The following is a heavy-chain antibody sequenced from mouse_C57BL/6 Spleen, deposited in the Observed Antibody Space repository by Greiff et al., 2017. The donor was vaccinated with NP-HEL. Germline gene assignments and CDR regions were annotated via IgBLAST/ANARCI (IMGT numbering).Heavy chain of an antibody. Sequence: VQLKQSGPELVKPGASVKISCKASGYSFTDYNMNWVKQSNGKSLEWIGVINPNYGTTSYNQKFKGKATLTVDQSSSTAYMPLNSLTSEDSAVYYCARSYYYGSSHYAMDYWGQGTSVTVSS. J-gene: IGHJ4*01. CDR2: INPNYGTT. CDR3: ARSYYYGSSHYAMDY. V-gene: IGHV1-39*01. D-gene: IGHD1-1*01. CDR1: GYSFTDYN.